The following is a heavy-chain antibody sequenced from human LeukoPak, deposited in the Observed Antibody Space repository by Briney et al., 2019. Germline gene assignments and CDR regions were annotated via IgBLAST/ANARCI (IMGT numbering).Heavy chain of an antibody. CDR3: TRRSHCEGGSCPPV. CDR1: GGSFSGYY. Sequence: SETLSLTCAVYGGSFSGYYWSWIRQPPGKGLEWIGEINHSGSTNYNPSLKSRVTTSLDTSKNQFSLNLNSVTATDTAVYYCTRRSHCEGGSCPPVWGQGTTVTVSS. CDR2: INHSGST. D-gene: IGHD2-15*01. J-gene: IGHJ6*02. V-gene: IGHV4-34*01.